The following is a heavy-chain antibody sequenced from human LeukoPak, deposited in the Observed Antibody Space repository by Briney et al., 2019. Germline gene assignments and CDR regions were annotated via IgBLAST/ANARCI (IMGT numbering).Heavy chain of an antibody. Sequence: SETLSLTCTVSSDFFSSVTDYWAWIRQPPGKGLEWIASGDYSGGTYYNPSLESRVAISADMSKNRISLKLSSVTAADTALYYCARERGEEYSSGWYKTNFDTWGQGTRVTVSS. V-gene: IGHV4-39*07. CDR2: GDYSGGT. CDR3: ARERGEEYSSGWYKTNFDT. J-gene: IGHJ4*02. D-gene: IGHD6-19*01. CDR1: SDFFSSVTDY.